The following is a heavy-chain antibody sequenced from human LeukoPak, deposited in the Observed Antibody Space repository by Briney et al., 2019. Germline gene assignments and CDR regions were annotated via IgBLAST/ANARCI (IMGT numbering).Heavy chain of an antibody. J-gene: IGHJ5*02. CDR1: GYTLTELS. CDR3: ATQGNYDFWSGPQLGFDP. D-gene: IGHD3-3*01. Sequence: ASVKVSCKVSGYTLTELSMHWVRQAPGKGLEWMGGFDPEDGETIYAQKFQGRVTMTEDTSTDTAYMELSSLRSEDTAVNYCATQGNYDFWSGPQLGFDPWGQGTLVTVSS. CDR2: FDPEDGET. V-gene: IGHV1-24*01.